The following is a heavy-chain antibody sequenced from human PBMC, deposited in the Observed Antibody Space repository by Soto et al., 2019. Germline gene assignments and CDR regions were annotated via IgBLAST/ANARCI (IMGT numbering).Heavy chain of an antibody. V-gene: IGHV3-7*01. CDR3: ARGCGRPSCRYYFDC. D-gene: IGHD2-2*01. CDR2: IRQDGSET. CDR1: GFTFSTYW. Sequence: EAQLVESGGGLVQPAGSLRVSCEASGFTFSTYWMSWVRQAPGKGLEWVATIRQDGSETHYLDSVKGRFTILRDNARNMVSLQMNSLRGEDTAVYYCARGCGRPSCRYYFDCWGQGALVTVSS. J-gene: IGHJ4*02.